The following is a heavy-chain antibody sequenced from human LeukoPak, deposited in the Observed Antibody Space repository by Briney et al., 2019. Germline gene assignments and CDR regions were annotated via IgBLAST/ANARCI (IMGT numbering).Heavy chain of an antibody. J-gene: IGHJ2*01. Sequence: GGSLRLSCAASGFTLSSYAMSWVRQAPGKGLEWVSAISDSGNTYHADSVKGRFTISRDSSKNTLFLQMNRLRPEDAAVYYCARESSPSWYFDLWGRGTLVTVSS. V-gene: IGHV3-23*01. CDR3: ARESSPSWYFDL. CDR2: ISDSGNT. CDR1: GFTLSSYA. D-gene: IGHD6-6*01.